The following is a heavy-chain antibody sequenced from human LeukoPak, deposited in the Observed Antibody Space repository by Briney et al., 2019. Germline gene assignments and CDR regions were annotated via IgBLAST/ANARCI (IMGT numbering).Heavy chain of an antibody. D-gene: IGHD6-13*01. J-gene: IGHJ5*02. Sequence: SETLSLTCAVYGGSLNGYYWSWIRQPPGKRLERIGEIDHSGSTQYNPSLKSRVTISLDTSKKQFSLKLTSLTAADTAFYYCARYGMAAEGIWWFDPWGQGTLVTASS. V-gene: IGHV4-34*01. CDR1: GGSLNGYY. CDR2: IDHSGST. CDR3: ARYGMAAEGIWWFDP.